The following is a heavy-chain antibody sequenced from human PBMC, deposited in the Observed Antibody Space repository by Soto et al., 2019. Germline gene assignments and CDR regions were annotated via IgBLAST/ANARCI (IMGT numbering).Heavy chain of an antibody. CDR2: IGGSGGT. CDR1: GFTFSSYA. J-gene: IGHJ4*02. V-gene: IGHV3-23*01. CDR3: AKGQGWSYYFDS. Sequence: EVQLLESGGGLVQPGGSLRLSCAASGFTFSSYAMSWVRLAPGKGLEGFSSIGGSGGTYYAHSVKGRFTISRDNSKNMWYLHLNSLRAEDTAMYYCAKGQGWSYYFDSWGQGTLVTVSS. D-gene: IGHD2-15*01.